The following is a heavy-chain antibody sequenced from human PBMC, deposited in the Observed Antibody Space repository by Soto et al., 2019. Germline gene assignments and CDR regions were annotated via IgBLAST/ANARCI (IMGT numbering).Heavy chain of an antibody. CDR2: IIPIFGTV. CDR1: GGTFSNYA. J-gene: IGHJ1*01. CDR3: ATGGERYYYDHSGWR. V-gene: IGHV1-69*12. Sequence: QVQLVQSGPEVKKPESSVKVSCKASGGTFSNYALDRVRQSPGQGLEWVGGIIPIFGTVRHAHNFQGRVTITADESTATAYMELSSLRYEDTAMYYCATGGERYYYDHSGWRWDQGTLVTVSS. D-gene: IGHD3-22*01.